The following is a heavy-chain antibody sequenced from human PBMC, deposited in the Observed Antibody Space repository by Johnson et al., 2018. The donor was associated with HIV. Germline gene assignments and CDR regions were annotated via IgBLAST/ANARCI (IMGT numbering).Heavy chain of an antibody. D-gene: IGHD1-14*01. Sequence: QVQLVESGGGVVQPGRSLRLSCAASGFTFSSYGMHWVRQAPGTGLEWVAVIYSGGSTYYADSVKGRFTISRDNSKNTLYLQMNSLRHEDTAVYYCARDQGELRRTHACDIWGQGTMVTVSS. CDR2: IYSGGST. CDR1: GFTFSSYG. J-gene: IGHJ3*02. V-gene: IGHV3-NL1*01. CDR3: ARDQGELRRTHACDI.